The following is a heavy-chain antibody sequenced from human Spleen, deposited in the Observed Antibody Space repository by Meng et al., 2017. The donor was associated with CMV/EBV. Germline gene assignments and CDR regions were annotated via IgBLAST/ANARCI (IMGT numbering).Heavy chain of an antibody. CDR1: GFTFSSYD. CDR2: IGTAGDT. V-gene: IGHV3-13*03. J-gene: IGHJ5*02. D-gene: IGHD2-21*01. CDR3: ARGSAVFWWRSPELWFDP. Sequence: GESLKISCAACGFTFSSYDMHWVRQATGKGLEWVSAIGTAGDTYYPGSVKGQFTISRENAKNSLYLQMNSLRAGDTAVYYCARGSAVFWWRSPELWFDPWGQGTLVTVSS.